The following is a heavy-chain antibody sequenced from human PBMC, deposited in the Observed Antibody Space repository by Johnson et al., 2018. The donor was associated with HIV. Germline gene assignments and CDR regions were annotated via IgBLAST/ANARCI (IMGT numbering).Heavy chain of an antibody. CDR3: ARDVAATMIVVGGAYDAFDI. J-gene: IGHJ3*02. V-gene: IGHV3-66*01. Sequence: EVQLVESGGGLVQPGGSLRLSCAASGFTVSSNYMSWVRQAPGKGLEWVSVIYSGGSTYYADSVKGRFTISRDNSKNTLYLQMNSLRAEDTAVYYCARDVAATMIVVGGAYDAFDIWGQGTMVTVSS. CDR1: GFTVSSNY. D-gene: IGHD3-22*01. CDR2: IYSGGST.